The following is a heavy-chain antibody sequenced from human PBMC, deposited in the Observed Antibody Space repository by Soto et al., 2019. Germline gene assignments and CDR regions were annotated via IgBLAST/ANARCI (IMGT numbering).Heavy chain of an antibody. V-gene: IGHV3-30*03. D-gene: IGHD4-4*01. CDR1: GFSFSSYG. Sequence: PGGSLRLSCAASGFSFSSYGMEWVRLAPGKGLEWVAATTYDGGIKHYVDSVKGRFTISRDKSTSTAYLQWNTLKASDTAMYYCARHISNFRYYYYAMDVWGQGTTVTVSS. CDR3: ARHISNFRYYYYAMDV. J-gene: IGHJ6*02. CDR2: TTYDGGIK.